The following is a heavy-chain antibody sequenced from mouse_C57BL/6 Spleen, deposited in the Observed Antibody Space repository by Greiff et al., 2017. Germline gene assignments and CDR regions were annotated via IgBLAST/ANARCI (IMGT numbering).Heavy chain of an antibody. CDR3: ARPIVTTYYAMDY. V-gene: IGHV5-17*01. D-gene: IGHD2-5*01. CDR2: ISSGSSTI. J-gene: IGHJ4*01. Sequence: EVMLVESGGGLVKPGGSLKLSCAASGFTFSDYGMHWVRQAPEKWLEWVAYISSGSSTIYYADTVKGRFTISRDNAKNTLFLQMTSLRSEDTAMYYCARPIVTTYYAMDYWGQGTSVTVSS. CDR1: GFTFSDYG.